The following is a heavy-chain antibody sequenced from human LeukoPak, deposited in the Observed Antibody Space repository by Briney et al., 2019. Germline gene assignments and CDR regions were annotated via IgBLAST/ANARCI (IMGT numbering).Heavy chain of an antibody. V-gene: IGHV3-30*18. Sequence: GRSLRLSCAASGFTFSSYDMHWVRQAPGKGLEWVTVISYDGSNKYYADSVKGRFTISRDNSKNTLYLQMNSLRAEDTAVYYCAKDGNYYDSSGYYFGYYYYYGMDVWGQGTTVTVSS. J-gene: IGHJ6*02. CDR2: ISYDGSNK. CDR3: AKDGNYYDSSGYYFGYYYYYGMDV. D-gene: IGHD3-22*01. CDR1: GFTFSSYD.